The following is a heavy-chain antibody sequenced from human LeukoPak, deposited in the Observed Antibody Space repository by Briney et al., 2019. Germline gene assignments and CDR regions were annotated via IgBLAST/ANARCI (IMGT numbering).Heavy chain of an antibody. CDR1: GFTFSSYS. CDR2: ISSSSSYI. J-gene: IGHJ3*02. D-gene: IGHD1-1*01. V-gene: IGHV3-21*01. CDR3: ARDSTGTTRFAFDI. Sequence: GGSLRLSCAASGFTFSSYSMNWVRQAPGKGLEWVSSISSSSSYIYYADSVKGRFTISRDNAKNSLYLQMSSLRAEDTAVYYCARDSTGTTRFAFDIWGQGTMVTVSS.